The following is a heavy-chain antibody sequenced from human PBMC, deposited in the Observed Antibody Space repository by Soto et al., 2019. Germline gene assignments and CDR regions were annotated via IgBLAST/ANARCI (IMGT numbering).Heavy chain of an antibody. V-gene: IGHV5-51*01. D-gene: IGHD3-9*01. J-gene: IGHJ6*02. CDR2: IYPDDSDT. CDR1: GYSFSSYW. Sequence: RGESLKISCKSSGYSFSSYWIAWVRLMPGKGLEWMGSIYPDDSDTKYSPSFQDQVTISADKSISAAYLQWSSLRASDTAIYYCARNSLTGYYNYYYSMDVWGQGTTVTVSS. CDR3: ARNSLTGYYNYYYSMDV.